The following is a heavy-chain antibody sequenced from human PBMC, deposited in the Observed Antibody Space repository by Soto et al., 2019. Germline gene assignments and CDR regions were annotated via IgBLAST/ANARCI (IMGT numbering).Heavy chain of an antibody. CDR3: ARTHYYGSGDAFDI. V-gene: IGHV3-21*01. D-gene: IGHD3-10*01. J-gene: IGHJ3*02. CDR1: GFSFARYG. Sequence: GGSLRLSCAASGFSFARYGMSWVRQAPGKGLEWVSSISSSSSYIYYADSVKGRFTISRDNAKNSLYLQMNSLRAEDTAVYYCARTHYYGSGDAFDIWRQGTMVTVSS. CDR2: ISSSSSYI.